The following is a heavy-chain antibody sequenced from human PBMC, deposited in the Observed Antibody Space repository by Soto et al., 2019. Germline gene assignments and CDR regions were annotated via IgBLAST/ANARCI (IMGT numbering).Heavy chain of an antibody. CDR3: ARNRVGISWYADY. J-gene: IGHJ4*02. D-gene: IGHD6-13*01. CDR2: IYHSGST. V-gene: IGHV4-30-2*01. Sequence: QLQLQESGSGLVKPSETLSLTCSVSGGSISSGGYSWSWIRQPPGKGLEWIGYIYHSGSTHYNPSLKSRVTISVDRSKNQFSLKLTSVTVAATAVYYCARNRVGISWYADYWGRGTRVTVSS. CDR1: GGSISSGGYS.